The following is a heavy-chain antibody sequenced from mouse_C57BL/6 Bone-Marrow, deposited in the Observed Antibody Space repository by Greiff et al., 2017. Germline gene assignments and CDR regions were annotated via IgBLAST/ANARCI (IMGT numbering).Heavy chain of an antibody. D-gene: IGHD2-5*01. CDR1: GYTFTNYW. V-gene: IGHV1-63*01. Sequence: VQLQQSGAELVRPGTSVKMSCKASGYTFTNYWIGWAKQRPGHGLAWIGDIYPGGGYTNYNEKFKGKATLTADKSSSTAYMQFSSLTSEDSAIYYCARSSYYSNYYYAMDYWGQGTSVTVSS. CDR2: IYPGGGYT. J-gene: IGHJ4*01. CDR3: ARSSYYSNYYYAMDY.